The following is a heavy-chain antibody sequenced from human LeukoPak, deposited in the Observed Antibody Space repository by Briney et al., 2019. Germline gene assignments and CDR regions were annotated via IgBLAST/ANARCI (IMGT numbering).Heavy chain of an antibody. J-gene: IGHJ4*02. CDR2: IDRHGNT. Sequence: SETLSLTCAVYDESFSGSLSTSFWSWIRRPPGKGLEGIGEIDRHGNTNYSPSLKSRVTISIYTSKNQFSLNLNSVTAADTAVYYCARRGGGNYPFYFDYWGRGTPVTVSS. CDR1: DESFSGSLSTSF. CDR3: ARRGGGNYPFYFDY. D-gene: IGHD1-26*01. V-gene: IGHV4-34*01.